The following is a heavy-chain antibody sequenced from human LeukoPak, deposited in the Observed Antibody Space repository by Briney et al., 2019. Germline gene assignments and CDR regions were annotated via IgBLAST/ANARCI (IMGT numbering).Heavy chain of an antibody. Sequence: PGRSLRLSCAASGFPFAPFWMTWVRQAPGKGPEFVATMNRDGSEVAYGNSVRGRFTISRDNAKNSLYLQMYSLRAEDTAVYYCARGIDEWLYLNYWGQGALVTVSS. J-gene: IGHJ4*02. V-gene: IGHV3-7*04. CDR2: MNRDGSEV. D-gene: IGHD3-3*01. CDR1: GFPFAPFW. CDR3: ARGIDEWLYLNY.